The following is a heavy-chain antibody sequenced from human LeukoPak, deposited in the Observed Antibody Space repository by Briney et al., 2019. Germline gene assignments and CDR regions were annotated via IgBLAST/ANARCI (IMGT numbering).Heavy chain of an antibody. Sequence: PGGSLRLSCAASGFTFSNFAMTWVRQAPGKGLEWVSSIVGSSSTYYADSLKGRFTISRDNAKNSLYLQMYSLRAEDTAVYYCARIGAGSSRDYWGQGTLVTVSS. J-gene: IGHJ4*02. CDR2: IVGSSST. V-gene: IGHV3-21*01. D-gene: IGHD6-13*01. CDR3: ARIGAGSSRDY. CDR1: GFTFSNFA.